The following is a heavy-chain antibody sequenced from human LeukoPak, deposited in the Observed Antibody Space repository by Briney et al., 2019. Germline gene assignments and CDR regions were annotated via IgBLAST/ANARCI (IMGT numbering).Heavy chain of an antibody. D-gene: IGHD4-11*01. V-gene: IGHV4-30-2*01. CDR1: GGSISSGGYS. Sequence: SETLSLTCAVSGGSISSGGYSWSWIRQPPGKGLEWIGYIYHSGSTYYNPSLKGRVTISVDRSKNQFSLKLSSVIAADTAVYYCARVTTVSFRFDPWGQGTLVTVSS. J-gene: IGHJ5*02. CDR3: ARVTTVSFRFDP. CDR2: IYHSGST.